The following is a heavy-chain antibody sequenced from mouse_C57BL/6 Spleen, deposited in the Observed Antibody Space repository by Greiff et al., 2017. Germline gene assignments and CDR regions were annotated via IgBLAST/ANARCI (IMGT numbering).Heavy chain of an antibody. CDR1: GFTFSNYW. J-gene: IGHJ1*03. CDR2: IRLKSDNYAT. D-gene: IGHD1-1*01. V-gene: IGHV6-3*01. Sequence: EVKLVESGGGLVQPGGSMKLSCVASGFTFSNYWMNWVRQSPEKGLEWVAQIRLKSDNYATHYAESVKGRFTISRDDSKSSVYLQMNNLRAEDTGIYYCKTPYYGSSYGYFDVWGTGTTVTVSS. CDR3: KTPYYGSSYGYFDV.